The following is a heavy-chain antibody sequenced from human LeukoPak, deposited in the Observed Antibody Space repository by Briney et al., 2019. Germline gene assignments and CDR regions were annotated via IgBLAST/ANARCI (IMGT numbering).Heavy chain of an antibody. CDR1: GFTFSSYS. Sequence: PGGSLRLSCAASGFTFSSYSMNWVRQAPGKGLEWVSSISSSSSYIYYADSVKGRFTISRDNSKNTLYLQMNSLRAEDTAVYYCARVVEDYYDSSGYCRNWGQGTLVTVSS. D-gene: IGHD3-22*01. CDR3: ARVVEDYYDSSGYCRN. V-gene: IGHV3-21*04. J-gene: IGHJ4*02. CDR2: ISSSSSYI.